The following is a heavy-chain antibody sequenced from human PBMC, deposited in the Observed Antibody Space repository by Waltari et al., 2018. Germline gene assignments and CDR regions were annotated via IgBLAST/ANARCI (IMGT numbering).Heavy chain of an antibody. Sequence: QPQLVQSGAEMKKPGASVKVSCKTTGSTFNNYGISWVRQAPGQGLEWMGWISTYTGNTDYAQKFRGRVTMTTETSTSTAYLDLRGLRSDDTAVYYCARGPLGAAHWFDSWGQGTLVTVSS. CDR3: ARGPLGAAHWFDS. V-gene: IGHV1-18*01. CDR1: GSTFNNYG. D-gene: IGHD1-26*01. CDR2: ISTYTGNT. J-gene: IGHJ5*01.